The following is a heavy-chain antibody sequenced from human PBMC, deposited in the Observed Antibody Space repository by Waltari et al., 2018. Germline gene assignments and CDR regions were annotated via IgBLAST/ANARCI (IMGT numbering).Heavy chain of an antibody. CDR2: INHSGST. D-gene: IGHD5-18*01. CDR1: GGSFSAYY. CDR3: TRGLGYRYPLNWYFDR. J-gene: IGHJ2*01. V-gene: IGHV4-34*01. Sequence: QVHLQQWGAGLLKPSETLSLTCAVYGGSFSAYYWTWIRQPPGKGLEWIGEINHSGSTNYNPSLKSRVTISVDTSKNQFSLKVTSVTAADTAIYYCTRGLGYRYPLNWYFDRWGRGTLVTVSS.